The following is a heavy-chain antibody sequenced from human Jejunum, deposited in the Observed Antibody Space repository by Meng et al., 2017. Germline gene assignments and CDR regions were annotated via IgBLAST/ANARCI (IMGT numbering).Heavy chain of an antibody. J-gene: IGHJ4*02. Sequence: QVQLVQAGADVQKPGDSVKVSFKACGYTFTSFAITWVRQAPGQGLEWMGWINGDNGDTNNQQNFQGRLIMTTDTSTSTAYMELRSLRSDDTAVYYRARTLPHSSGDKRGLDYWGQGTLVTVSS. V-gene: IGHV1-18*01. CDR1: GYTFTSFA. CDR3: ARTLPHSSGDKRGLDY. CDR2: INGDNGDT. D-gene: IGHD1-26*01.